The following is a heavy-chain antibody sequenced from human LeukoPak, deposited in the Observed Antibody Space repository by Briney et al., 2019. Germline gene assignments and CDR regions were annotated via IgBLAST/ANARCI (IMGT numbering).Heavy chain of an antibody. CDR1: GFTFSSYA. CDR2: ISGSGGST. J-gene: IGHJ4*02. D-gene: IGHD3-22*01. Sequence: GGSLRLSCAASGFTFSSYAMSWVRQAPGKGLEWVSAISGSGGSTYYADSVKGRFTISRDNSKNTLYLQMNSLRAEDTAVYYCANGIGSFSSGYSRQVWGQGTLVTVSS. CDR3: ANGIGSFSSGYSRQV. V-gene: IGHV3-23*01.